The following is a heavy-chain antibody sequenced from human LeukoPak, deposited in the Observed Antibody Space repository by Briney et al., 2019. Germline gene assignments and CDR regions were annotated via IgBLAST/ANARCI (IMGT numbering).Heavy chain of an antibody. CDR3: ARDSGYSSGGGY. CDR1: GGTFSSYA. Sequence: SVKVSCKASGGTFSSYAISWVRQAPGQGLEWMGRIIPILGIANYAQKFQGRVTITADKSTSTAYMELSSLRSEDTAVYYCARDSGYSSGGGYWGQGTLVTVSS. CDR2: IIPILGIA. V-gene: IGHV1-69*04. D-gene: IGHD6-19*01. J-gene: IGHJ4*02.